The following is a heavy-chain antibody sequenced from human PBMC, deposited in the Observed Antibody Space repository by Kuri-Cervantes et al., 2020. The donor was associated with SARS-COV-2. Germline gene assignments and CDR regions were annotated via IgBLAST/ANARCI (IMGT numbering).Heavy chain of an antibody. CDR1: GSTFSSYS. J-gene: IGHJ6*02. D-gene: IGHD3-10*01. CDR3: AKVVRGYYGSGSYEGGMDV. CDR2: ISSSSSTI. V-gene: IGHV3-48*01. Sequence: ETLSLTCAASGSTFSSYSTNWVRQAPGKGLEWVSYISSSSSTIYYADSVKGRFTISRDNSKNTLYLQMNSLRAEDTAVYYCAKVVRGYYGSGSYEGGMDVWGQGTTVTVSS.